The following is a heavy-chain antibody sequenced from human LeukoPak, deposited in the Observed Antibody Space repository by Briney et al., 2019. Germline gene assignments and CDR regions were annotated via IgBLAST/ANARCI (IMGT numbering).Heavy chain of an antibody. Sequence: SETLSLTCTVSGGSISSYYWSWIRQPAGKGLEWIGRIHTSGSTNYNPSLKSRVTMSVDTSKNQFSLKLSSVTAADTAVYYCARESYYDILTGYYDAQLDYWGQGTLVTVSS. D-gene: IGHD3-9*01. CDR2: IHTSGST. CDR1: GGSISSYY. J-gene: IGHJ4*02. CDR3: ARESYYDILTGYYDAQLDY. V-gene: IGHV4-4*07.